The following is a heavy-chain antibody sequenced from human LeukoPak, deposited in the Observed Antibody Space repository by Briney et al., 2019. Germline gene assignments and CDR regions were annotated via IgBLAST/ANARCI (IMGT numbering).Heavy chain of an antibody. J-gene: IGHJ6*02. CDR1: GGSFSGYY. Sequence: SETLSLTCAVYGGSFSGYYWSWIRQPPGKGLEWIGEINHSGSTNYNPSLKSRVTISVDTSKNQFSLKLSSVTAADTAVYYCARGSGYCSSTSCYTNYDYYGMDVWGQGTTVTVSS. CDR3: ARGSGYCSSTSCYTNYDYYGMDV. CDR2: INHSGST. D-gene: IGHD2-2*01. V-gene: IGHV4-34*01.